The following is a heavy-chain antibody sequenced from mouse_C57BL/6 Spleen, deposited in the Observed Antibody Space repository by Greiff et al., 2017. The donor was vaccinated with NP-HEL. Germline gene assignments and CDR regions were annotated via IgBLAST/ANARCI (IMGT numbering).Heavy chain of an antibody. CDR1: GYTFTSYW. V-gene: IGHV1-55*01. D-gene: IGHD2-1*01. CDR2: IYPGSGST. J-gene: IGHJ1*03. CDR3: ARERGNSGYFDV. Sequence: QVQLQQPGAELVKPGASVKMSCKASGYTFTSYWITWVKQRPGQGLEWIGDIYPGSGSTNYNEKFKSKATLTVDTSSSTAYMQLSSLTSEDSAVYYCARERGNSGYFDVWGTGTTVTVSS.